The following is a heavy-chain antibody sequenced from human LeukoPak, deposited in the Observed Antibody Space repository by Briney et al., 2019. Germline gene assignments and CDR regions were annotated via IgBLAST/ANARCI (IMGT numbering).Heavy chain of an antibody. D-gene: IGHD1-26*01. CDR2: INTNTGNP. CDR3: ARDWDLRGYYFDY. V-gene: IGHV7-4-1*02. Sequence: ASVKVSCKASGYIFTSYAVNWVRQAPGQGLEWMGWINTNTGNPTYAQGFTGRFVFSLDTSVSTAYLQISSLKAEDTAVYYCARDWDLRGYYFDYWGQGTLVTVSS. J-gene: IGHJ4*02. CDR1: GYIFTSYA.